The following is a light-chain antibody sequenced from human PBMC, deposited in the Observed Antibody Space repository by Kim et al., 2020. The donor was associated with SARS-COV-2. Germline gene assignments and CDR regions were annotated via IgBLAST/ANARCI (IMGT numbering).Light chain of an antibody. J-gene: IGKJ4*01. CDR3: HQYVGSPLT. Sequence: SPGERATLSCRASQSISTRYLAWYQQRPGRAPRLLIYDTSTRATGIPGRFSGSGSGTDFTLTIRTLEPEDFAVYYCHQYVGSPLTFGGGTKGDIK. CDR1: QSISTRY. V-gene: IGKV3-20*01. CDR2: DTS.